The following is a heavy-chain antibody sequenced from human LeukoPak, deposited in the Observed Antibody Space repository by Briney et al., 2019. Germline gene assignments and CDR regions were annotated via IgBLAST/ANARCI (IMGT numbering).Heavy chain of an antibody. CDR2: INHSGST. J-gene: IGHJ6*03. CDR3: ARGSGVYYYYMDV. V-gene: IGHV4-34*01. D-gene: IGHD2-8*01. CDR1: GGSFSGYY. Sequence: SETLSLTYAVYGGSFSGYYWSWIRQPPGKGLEWIGEINHSGSTNYNPSLKSRVTISVDTSKNQFSLKLSSVTAADTAVYYCARGSGVYYYYMDVWGKGTTVTVSS.